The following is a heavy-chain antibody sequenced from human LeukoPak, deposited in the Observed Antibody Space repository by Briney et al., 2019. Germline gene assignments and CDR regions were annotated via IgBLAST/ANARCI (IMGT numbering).Heavy chain of an antibody. J-gene: IGHJ4*02. Sequence: SVKVSCKASGGTFSSYAISWVRQAPGQGLEWMGGIIPIFGTANYAQKFQGRVTITADESTSTAYMELSSLRSDDTAVYYCARWRYYSGSYFFDYWGQGTLVTVSS. V-gene: IGHV1-69*13. CDR1: GGTFSSYA. CDR3: ARWRYYSGSYFFDY. CDR2: IIPIFGTA. D-gene: IGHD1-26*01.